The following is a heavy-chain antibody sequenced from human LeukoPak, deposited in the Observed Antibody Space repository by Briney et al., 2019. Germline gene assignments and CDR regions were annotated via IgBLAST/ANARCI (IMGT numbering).Heavy chain of an antibody. CDR3: ARVWGSRGFSGWFDP. D-gene: IGHD6-13*01. CDR1: GGTFSSYA. Sequence: SVKVSCKASGGTFSSYAISWVRQAPGQGLEWMGRIIPILGIANYAQKFQGRVTITADKSTSTAYMELSSLRPEDTAVYYCARVWGSRGFSGWFDPWGQGTLVTVSS. V-gene: IGHV1-69*04. J-gene: IGHJ5*02. CDR2: IIPILGIA.